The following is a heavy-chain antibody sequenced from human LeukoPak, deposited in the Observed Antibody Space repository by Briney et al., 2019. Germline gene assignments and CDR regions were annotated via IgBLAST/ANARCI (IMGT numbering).Heavy chain of an antibody. J-gene: IGHJ5*02. Sequence: PSETLSLTCTVSGGSISISSYYWGWIRQPPGKGQEWIGSIYYSGSTYYNPSLKSRVTISVDTSKNQFSLKLSSVTAADTAVYYCARGNRYSSGWYSGWFDPWGQGTLVTVSS. CDR1: GGSISISSYY. CDR3: ARGNRYSSGWYSGWFDP. V-gene: IGHV4-39*01. D-gene: IGHD6-19*01. CDR2: IYYSGST.